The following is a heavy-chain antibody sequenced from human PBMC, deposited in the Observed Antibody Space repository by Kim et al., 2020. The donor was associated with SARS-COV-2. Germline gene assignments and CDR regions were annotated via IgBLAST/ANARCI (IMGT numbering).Heavy chain of an antibody. CDR1: GYTFTTYT. CDR3: ARVGEEYLGVYNWFDP. Sequence: ASVKVSCKASGYTFTTYTMNWVRQAPGQGLEWMGWINTNTGNPTYAQAFTGRFVFSLDTSVSTAYLQISSLKAEDTAVYYCARVGEEYLGVYNWFDPWGQGTLVTVSS. CDR2: INTNTGNP. J-gene: IGHJ5*02. V-gene: IGHV7-4-1*02. D-gene: IGHD3-10*01.